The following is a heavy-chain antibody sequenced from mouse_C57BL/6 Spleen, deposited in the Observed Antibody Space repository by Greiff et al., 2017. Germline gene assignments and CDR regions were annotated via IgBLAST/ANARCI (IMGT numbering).Heavy chain of an antibody. V-gene: IGHV1-4*01. CDR1: GYTFTSYT. Sequence: QVQLQQSGAELARPGASVKMSCKASGYTFTSYTMHWVKQRPGKGLEWIGYINPSSGYTKYNQKFKDKATLTADKSSSTAYMQLSSLTSEDSAVYYCARMDYDWFAYWGQGTLVTVSA. CDR3: ARMDYDWFAY. J-gene: IGHJ3*01. CDR2: INPSSGYT. D-gene: IGHD2-4*01.